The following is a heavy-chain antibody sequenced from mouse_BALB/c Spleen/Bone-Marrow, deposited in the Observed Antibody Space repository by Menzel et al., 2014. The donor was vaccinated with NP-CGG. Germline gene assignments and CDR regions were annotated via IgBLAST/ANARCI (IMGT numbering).Heavy chain of an antibody. CDR1: GYSFTAYN. CDR2: IDPYCGGT. D-gene: IGHD1-2*01. Sequence: VQLKESGPELEKPGASVKISCKASGYSFTAYNMNWVKQSNGKSLEWIGNIDPYCGGTSYNQKFKGKATLTVDKSSSTAYMQLKSLTSEDSAVYYCAREGIHYPFAYWGQGTLVTVSA. CDR3: AREGIHYPFAY. V-gene: IGHV1-39*01. J-gene: IGHJ3*01.